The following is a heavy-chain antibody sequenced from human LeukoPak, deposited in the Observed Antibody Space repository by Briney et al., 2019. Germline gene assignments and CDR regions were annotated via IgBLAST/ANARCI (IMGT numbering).Heavy chain of an antibody. CDR1: GGSISSYY. D-gene: IGHD4-17*01. CDR2: IYYSGST. J-gene: IGHJ1*01. CDR3: ARVACNDYDDYPGCDRYFQH. V-gene: IGHV4-59*01. Sequence: SETLSLTCTVSGGSISSYYWSWIRQPPGKGLEWIGYIYYSGSTNYNPSLKSRVTISVDTSKNQFSLKLSSVTAADTAVYYCARVACNDYDDYPGCDRYFQHWGQGTLGTVSS.